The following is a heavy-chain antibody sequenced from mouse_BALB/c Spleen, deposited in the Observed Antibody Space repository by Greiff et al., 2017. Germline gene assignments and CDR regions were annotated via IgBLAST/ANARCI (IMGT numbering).Heavy chain of an antibody. D-gene: IGHD2-3*01. CDR1: GFTFSSYG. CDR2: INSNGGST. CDR3: ARDDGYYNYYAMDY. V-gene: IGHV5-6-3*01. Sequence: EVKLVESGGGLVQPGESLKLSCAASGFTFSSYGMSWVRQTPDKRLELVATINSNGGSTYYPDSVKGRFTISRDNAKNTLYLQMSSLKSEDTAMYYCARDDGYYNYYAMDYWGQGTSVTVSS. J-gene: IGHJ4*01.